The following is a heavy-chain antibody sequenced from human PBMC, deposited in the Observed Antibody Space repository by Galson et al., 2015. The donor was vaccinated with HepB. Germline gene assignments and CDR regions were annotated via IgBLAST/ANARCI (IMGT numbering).Heavy chain of an antibody. J-gene: IGHJ4*02. CDR1: GYTFNSYG. CDR3: TKDRPFLSVAPTLYYFDH. D-gene: IGHD5-12*01. Sequence: SVKVSCKASGYTFNSYGISWVRQAPGQGLEWMGWVSAYNGDTESAQTFQDRVIMTTDTSTTTAYLEWRSLTSDDTAVYYCTKDRPFLSVAPTLYYFDHWGQGTLVTV. CDR2: VSAYNGDT. V-gene: IGHV1-18*01.